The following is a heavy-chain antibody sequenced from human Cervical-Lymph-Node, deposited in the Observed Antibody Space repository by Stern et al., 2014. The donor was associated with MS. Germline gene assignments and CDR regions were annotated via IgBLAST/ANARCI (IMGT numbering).Heavy chain of an antibody. CDR1: GGTFSKFP. J-gene: IGHJ4*02. Sequence: QVQLVQSGAEVTKPGSSVKVSCKASGGTFSKFPSSWVRQAPGQGLEWMGGIFPVFGTPTYAQEFRGRVTIPGDVSTITGYMELSSLRSDDTPVYYCARSSEPSDRWYSLGYALWGQGTLVTVSS. CDR2: IFPVFGTP. D-gene: IGHD6-13*01. V-gene: IGHV1-69*01. CDR3: ARSSEPSDRWYSLGYAL.